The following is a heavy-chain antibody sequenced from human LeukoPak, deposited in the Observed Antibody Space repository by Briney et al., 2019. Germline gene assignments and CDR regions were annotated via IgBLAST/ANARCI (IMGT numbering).Heavy chain of an antibody. J-gene: IGHJ6*03. Sequence: SETLSLTCTVSGGSISSSSYYWGWIRQPPGKGLEWIGSIYYSGSTYYNPSLKSRVTISVDTSKNQFSLKLSSVTAADTAVYYCARGGYYGSGSYVDAKAYYYYYYMDVWGKGTTVTVSS. V-gene: IGHV4-39*07. CDR1: GGSISSSSYY. D-gene: IGHD3-10*01. CDR3: ARGGYYGSGSYVDAKAYYYYYYMDV. CDR2: IYYSGST.